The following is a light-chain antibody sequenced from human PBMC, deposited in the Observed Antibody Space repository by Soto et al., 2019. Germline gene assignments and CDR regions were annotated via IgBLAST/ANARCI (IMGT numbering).Light chain of an antibody. Sequence: EIVMTQSPATLSVSPGERATLSCRASQSVSSNLAWYQQKPGQAPRLLIYGASTRATGIPARFSGSGSGTEFTLTISSLQPEDFAVYYCQQYNNWLPWTLGQGTKVDIK. CDR1: QSVSSN. CDR3: QQYNNWLPWT. J-gene: IGKJ1*01. CDR2: GAS. V-gene: IGKV3-15*01.